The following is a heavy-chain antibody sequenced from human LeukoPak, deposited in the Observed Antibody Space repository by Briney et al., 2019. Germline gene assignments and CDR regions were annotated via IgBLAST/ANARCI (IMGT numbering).Heavy chain of an antibody. V-gene: IGHV4-34*01. CDR3: ATVYYDFWSGYFETRHFDY. CDR2: INHSGST. J-gene: IGHJ4*02. CDR1: GGSFSGHY. Sequence: PSETLSLTCAVYGGSFSGHYWSWIRQPPGKGLEWIGEINHSGSTNYNPSLKSRVTISVDTSKNQFSLKLSSVTAADTAVYYCATVYYDFWSGYFETRHFDYWGQGTLVTVSS. D-gene: IGHD3-3*01.